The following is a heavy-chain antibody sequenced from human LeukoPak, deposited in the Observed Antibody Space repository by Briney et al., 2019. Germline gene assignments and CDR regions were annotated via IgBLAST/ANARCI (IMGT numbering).Heavy chain of an antibody. D-gene: IGHD3-22*01. CDR2: IRSKANSYAT. J-gene: IGHJ4*02. CDR1: GFTFSGSA. V-gene: IGHV3-73*01. Sequence: GGSLKLSCAASGFTFSGSAMHWVRQASGKGLEWVGRIRSKANSYATAYAASVKGRFTISRDDSKNTAYLQMNSLRTEDTAVYYCTRDRGMYYYDSSGYYYWGQGTLVTVSS. CDR3: TRDRGMYYYDSSGYYY.